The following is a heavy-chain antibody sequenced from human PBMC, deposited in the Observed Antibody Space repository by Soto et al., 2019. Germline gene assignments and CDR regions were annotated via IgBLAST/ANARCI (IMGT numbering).Heavy chain of an antibody. Sequence: SETLSLTCAVSGGSISSGGYSWRWIRQPPGKGLEWIGYIYHSGSTYYNPSLKSRVTISVDTSKNQFFLKLSSVTAADTAVYYCARTPRITLVRGVILTFLDYWGQGTLVTVSS. CDR2: IYHSGST. D-gene: IGHD3-10*01. V-gene: IGHV4-30-2*01. J-gene: IGHJ4*02. CDR1: GGSISSGGYS. CDR3: ARTPRITLVRGVILTFLDY.